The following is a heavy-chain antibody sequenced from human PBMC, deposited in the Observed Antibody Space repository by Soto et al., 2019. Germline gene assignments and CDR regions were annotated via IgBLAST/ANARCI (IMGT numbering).Heavy chain of an antibody. Sequence: GESLKISCKGSGYSFTSYWIGWVRQMPGKSLEWMGIIYPGDSDTRYSPSFQGQVTISADKSISTAYLQWSSLKASDTAMYYCARALHSQLELPSPLDGMDVWGQGTTVTVSS. CDR2: IYPGDSDT. V-gene: IGHV5-51*01. CDR1: GYSFTSYW. CDR3: ARALHSQLELPSPLDGMDV. D-gene: IGHD1-7*01. J-gene: IGHJ6*02.